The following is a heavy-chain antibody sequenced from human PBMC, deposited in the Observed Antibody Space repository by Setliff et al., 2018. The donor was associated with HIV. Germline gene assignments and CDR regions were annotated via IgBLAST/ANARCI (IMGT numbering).Heavy chain of an antibody. V-gene: IGHV3-30*19. CDR3: ARERVFDY. CDR1: GFAFSTFG. Sequence: GGSLRLSCAASGFAFSTFGMHWVRQAPGKGLEWVAVISYDGSNKYYADSVKGRFTISRDNSKNTLYLQMNSLRAEDTAVYYCARERVFDYWGQGTLVTVS. J-gene: IGHJ4*02. CDR2: ISYDGSNK.